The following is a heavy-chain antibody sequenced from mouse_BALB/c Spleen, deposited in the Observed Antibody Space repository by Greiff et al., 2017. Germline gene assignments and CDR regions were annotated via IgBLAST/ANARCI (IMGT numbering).Heavy chain of an antibody. CDR3: ARVRGGYYYAMDY. J-gene: IGHJ4*01. V-gene: IGHV1-9*01. CDR2: ILPGSGST. CDR1: GYTFSSYW. Sequence: VKLMESGAELMKPGASVKISCKATGYTFSSYWIEWVKQRPGHGLEWIGEILPGSGSTNYNEKFKGKATFTADTSSNTAYMQLSSLTSEDSAVYYCARVRGGYYYAMDYWGQGTSVTVSS.